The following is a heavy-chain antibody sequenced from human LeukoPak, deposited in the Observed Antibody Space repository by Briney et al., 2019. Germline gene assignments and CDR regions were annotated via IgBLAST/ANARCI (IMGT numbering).Heavy chain of an antibody. D-gene: IGHD5-18*01. Sequence: SETLSLTCTASGGSISSSSYYWGWIRQPPGKGLEWIGSIYYSGSTYYNPSLKSRVTISVDTSKNQFSLKLSSVTAADTAVYYCARASMVIRRGYYYYMDVWGKGTTVTISS. J-gene: IGHJ6*03. CDR2: IYYSGST. CDR1: GGSISSSSYY. V-gene: IGHV4-39*07. CDR3: ARASMVIRRGYYYYMDV.